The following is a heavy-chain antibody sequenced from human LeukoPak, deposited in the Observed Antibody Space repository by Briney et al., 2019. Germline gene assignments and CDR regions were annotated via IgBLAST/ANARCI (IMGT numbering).Heavy chain of an antibody. CDR1: GYTFTGYY. CDR3: ATLVIAVAGGFGDY. V-gene: IGHV1-2*02. CDR2: INPNSGGT. Sequence: ASVTVSCKASGYTFTGYYMHWVRQAPGQGLEWMGWINPNSGGTNYAQKFQGRVTMTRDTPISTGYMELSRLRSDDTAVYYCATLVIAVAGGFGDYWGQGTLVTVSS. J-gene: IGHJ4*02. D-gene: IGHD6-19*01.